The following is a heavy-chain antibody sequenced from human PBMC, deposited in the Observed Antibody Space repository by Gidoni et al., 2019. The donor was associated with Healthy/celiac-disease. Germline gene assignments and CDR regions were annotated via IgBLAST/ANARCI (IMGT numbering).Heavy chain of an antibody. V-gene: IGHV4-4*02. J-gene: IGHJ4*02. Sequence: QVQLQESGPGLVKPSGTLSLTSAVSGGPISSSHWWSWVRQPPGKGLEWIGEIYHSGRTNYNPSLKSRVTISVDKSKNQFSLKLSSVTAADTAVYYCARSAYYYDSSGYYDFDYWGQGTLVTVSS. CDR2: IYHSGRT. CDR3: ARSAYYYDSSGYYDFDY. CDR1: GGPISSSHW. D-gene: IGHD3-22*01.